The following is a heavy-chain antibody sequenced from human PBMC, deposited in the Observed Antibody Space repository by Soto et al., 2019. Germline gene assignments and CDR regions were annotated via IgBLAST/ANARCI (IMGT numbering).Heavy chain of an antibody. CDR2: IYYSGST. J-gene: IGHJ4*02. CDR1: GGSISSYY. V-gene: IGHV4-59*01. CDR3: AREGVAAAGVYYFDY. Sequence: QVQLQESGPGLVKPSETLSLTCTVSGGSISSYYWSWIRQPPGKGLEWIGYIYYSGSTNYNPSLKSRVTISVDTSKNQFSLKLSSVTAADTAVYYCAREGVAAAGVYYFDYWGQGTLVTVSS. D-gene: IGHD6-13*01.